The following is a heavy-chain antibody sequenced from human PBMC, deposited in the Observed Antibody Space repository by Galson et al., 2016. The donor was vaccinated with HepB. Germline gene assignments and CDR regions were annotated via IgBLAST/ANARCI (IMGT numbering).Heavy chain of an antibody. CDR2: VSTYDGDR. D-gene: IGHD5-18*01. V-gene: IGHV1-18*04. Sequence: SCKASGYTFSTYGVSWVRQAPGQGLEWMGWVSTYDGDRNYAQKLQGRVTMTTDTSTNTAYMELRSLTSDDTAVYYCARDRGYGSDTFDFWGQGTMVTVSS. CDR3: ARDRGYGSDTFDF. CDR1: GYTFSTYG. J-gene: IGHJ3*01.